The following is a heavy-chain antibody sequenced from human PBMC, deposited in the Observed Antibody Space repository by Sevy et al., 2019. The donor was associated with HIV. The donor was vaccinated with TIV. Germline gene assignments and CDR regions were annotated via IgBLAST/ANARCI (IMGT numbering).Heavy chain of an antibody. D-gene: IGHD6-13*01. CDR1: GFTFSNAW. Sequence: GGYLRLSCAASGFTFSNAWMSWVRQAPGKGLEWVGRIKGKIYDGTIDYAAPVKGRFSISRDDSKNTLYLQMNSLNTEDTAVYYCTTASWSQEDYYNYWGQGNLVTVSS. J-gene: IGHJ4*02. CDR3: TTASWSQEDYYNY. CDR2: IKGKIYDGTI. V-gene: IGHV3-15*01.